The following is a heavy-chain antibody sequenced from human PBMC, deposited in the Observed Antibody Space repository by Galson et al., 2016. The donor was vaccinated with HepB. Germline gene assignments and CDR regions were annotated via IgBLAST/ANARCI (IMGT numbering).Heavy chain of an antibody. V-gene: IGHV3-30*03. CDR1: GFSLSDYG. CDR2: IPYDGSNK. D-gene: IGHD3-10*01. J-gene: IGHJ3*02. Sequence: SLRLSCAASGFSLSDYGMHWVRQAPGKGLEWVAVIPYDGSNKYYADPVKGRFTISRDSSKNTLFLQMTSLRAEDTAVYYCATGRELLEYDAFDIWGQGTMVIVSS. CDR3: ATGRELLEYDAFDI.